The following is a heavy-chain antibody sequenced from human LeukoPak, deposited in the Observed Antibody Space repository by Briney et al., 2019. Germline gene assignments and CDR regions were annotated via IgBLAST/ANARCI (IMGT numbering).Heavy chain of an antibody. Sequence: ASVKVSCKASGYTFTSYAMNWVRQAPGQGLEWMGWINTNTGNPTYAQGFTGRFVFSLDTSVSTAYLQISSLKAEDTAVYYCARHPGPSPPPHYDILTGYHPRFDYWGQGTLVTVSS. CDR2: INTNTGNP. J-gene: IGHJ4*02. D-gene: IGHD3-9*01. CDR3: ARHPGPSPPPHYDILTGYHPRFDY. V-gene: IGHV7-4-1*02. CDR1: GYTFTSYA.